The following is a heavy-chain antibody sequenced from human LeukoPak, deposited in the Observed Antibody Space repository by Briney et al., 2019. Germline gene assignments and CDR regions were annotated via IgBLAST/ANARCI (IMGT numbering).Heavy chain of an antibody. CDR1: GFTFSTYW. CDR2: IRQDGSAK. D-gene: IGHD3-10*01. J-gene: IGHJ4*02. CDR3: AKENRLGF. Sequence: GGSLRLSCAASGFTFSTYWMTWVRQVPGKGLEWVAIIRQDGSAKYYLDSVRGRFTISRDNAKNSLYLQMNSLRAEDTAVYYCAKENRLGFWGQGTLVTVSS. V-gene: IGHV3-7*01.